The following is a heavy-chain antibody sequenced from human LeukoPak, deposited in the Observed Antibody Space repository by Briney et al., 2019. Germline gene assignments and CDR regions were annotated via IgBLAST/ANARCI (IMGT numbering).Heavy chain of an antibody. J-gene: IGHJ3*02. Sequence: SETLSLTCTVSGASITGSGSYWGWIRQPPGEGLEWIANIYYSGSSYYNPSLNSRATISMDTSKNQFSLKLSSVTAADTAVYYCARHYHTRGWLPSSAFDIWGQGTMVTVSS. V-gene: IGHV4-39*01. CDR1: GASITGSGSY. CDR3: ARHYHTRGWLPSSAFDI. D-gene: IGHD5-24*01. CDR2: IYYSGSS.